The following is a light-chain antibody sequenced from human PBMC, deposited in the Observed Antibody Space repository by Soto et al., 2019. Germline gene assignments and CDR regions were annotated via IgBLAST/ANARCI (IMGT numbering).Light chain of an antibody. CDR2: VNSDGSH. J-gene: IGLJ2*01. CDR3: QAWDTGIGVV. CDR1: SRHSDYA. Sequence: QPVLTQSPSASASLGASIKLTCTLSSRHSDYAIVWHQQQPEKGPRYLMKVNSDGSHNKGDGIPHRFSGSSSGAERYLTIPSLQSEDEADYFCQAWDTGIGVVFGGWTKLTVL. V-gene: IGLV4-69*01.